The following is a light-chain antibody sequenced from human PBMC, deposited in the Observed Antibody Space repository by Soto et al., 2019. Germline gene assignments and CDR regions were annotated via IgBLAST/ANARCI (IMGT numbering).Light chain of an antibody. CDR1: SSDVGGYNY. CDR3: SSYTSSSTL. V-gene: IGLV2-14*01. J-gene: IGLJ1*01. Sequence: QSVLTQPASVSGSPGQSITISCTRTSSDVGGYNYVSWYQQHPGKAPKLMIYAVTDRPSGVSSRFSGSKSGNTASLTISGLQAGDEADYYCSSYTSSSTLFGTGTKVTVL. CDR2: AVT.